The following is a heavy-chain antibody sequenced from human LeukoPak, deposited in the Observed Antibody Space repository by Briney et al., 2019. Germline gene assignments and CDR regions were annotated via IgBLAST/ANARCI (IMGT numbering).Heavy chain of an antibody. V-gene: IGHV3-21*01. CDR1: GFTFNSYS. CDR3: ARSVPAAPFDY. Sequence: GGSLRLSCAASGFTFNSYSMNWVRQAPGKGLEWVSSISTTSSYVYYADSVKGRFTISRDNPKNSLYLQMNSLGAEDTAVYYCARSVPAAPFDYWGQGTLVTVSS. CDR2: ISTTSSYV. D-gene: IGHD2-2*01. J-gene: IGHJ4*02.